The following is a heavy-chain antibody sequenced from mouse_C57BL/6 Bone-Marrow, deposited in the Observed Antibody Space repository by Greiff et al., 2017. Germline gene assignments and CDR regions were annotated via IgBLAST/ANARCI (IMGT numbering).Heavy chain of an antibody. J-gene: IGHJ2*01. CDR1: GFTIKDDY. CDR3: TTDTDYYGSSPYYFDY. Sequence: EVKLQESGAELVRPGASVKLSCTASGFTIKDDYMHWVKQRPEQGLEWIGWIDPGNGDTEYASKFQGKATITADTSSNTAYLQLSSLTSEDTAVYYCTTDTDYYGSSPYYFDYWGQGTTLTVSS. V-gene: IGHV14-4*01. D-gene: IGHD1-1*01. CDR2: IDPGNGDT.